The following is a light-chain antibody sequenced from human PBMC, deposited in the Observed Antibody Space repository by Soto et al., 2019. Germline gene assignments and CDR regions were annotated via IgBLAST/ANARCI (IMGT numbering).Light chain of an antibody. V-gene: IGKV3-15*01. Sequence: EVVMTQSPATLSVSPGEGATLSCRASQSVSSNLAWYQQKPGQAPRLLTYGASARATGIPARFSGSGSGTEFTLTISSLQSEDFAVYYCQQYSYWPPAFGQGTKVDIK. CDR3: QQYSYWPPA. J-gene: IGKJ1*01. CDR2: GAS. CDR1: QSVSSN.